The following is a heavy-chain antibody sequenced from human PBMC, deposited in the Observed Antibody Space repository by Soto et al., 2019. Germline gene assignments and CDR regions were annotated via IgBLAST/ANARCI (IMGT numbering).Heavy chain of an antibody. CDR1: GYTFTSYA. J-gene: IGHJ4*02. CDR2: INAGNGNT. CDR3: ARVDSSSWYLFDY. D-gene: IGHD6-13*01. Sequence: ASVKVSCKASGYTFTSYAMHWVRQAPGQRLEWMGWINAGNGNTKYSQKFQGRVTITRDTSASTAYMELSSLRSEDTAVYYCARVDSSSWYLFDYWGQGTLVTVSS. V-gene: IGHV1-3*01.